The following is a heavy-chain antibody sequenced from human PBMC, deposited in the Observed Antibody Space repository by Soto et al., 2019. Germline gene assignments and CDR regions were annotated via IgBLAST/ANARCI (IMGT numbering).Heavy chain of an antibody. D-gene: IGHD4-4*01. CDR3: ARDDYTNSDYYYYGLDV. CDR1: GFTLSNAS. V-gene: IGHV3-15*01. J-gene: IGHJ6*02. CDR2: IKSKTDGGTT. Sequence: EVQLVESGGGLVKPGGSLRLSCAASGFTLSNASMNWVRQAPGKGLEWVGRIKSKTDGGTTDYTAPVKGRFTISRDNAKNSLYLQMNSLRAEDTAVYYCARDDYTNSDYYYYGLDVWGQGTTVTVSS.